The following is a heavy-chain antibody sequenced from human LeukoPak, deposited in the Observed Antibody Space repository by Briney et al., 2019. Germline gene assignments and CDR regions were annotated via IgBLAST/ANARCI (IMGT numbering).Heavy chain of an antibody. V-gene: IGHV3-7*03. Sequence: GGSLRLSCAASGFTFSGFSMSWVRQSPTKGLEWVANIKQDGSERYYVDSVKGRFTISRDNAKNSLSLQMNNLRVEDTAVYYCAIHCISISCHSPRWGQGTLVTVSS. CDR3: AIHCISISCHSPR. CDR2: IKQDGSER. D-gene: IGHD2-2*01. CDR1: GFTFSGFS. J-gene: IGHJ4*02.